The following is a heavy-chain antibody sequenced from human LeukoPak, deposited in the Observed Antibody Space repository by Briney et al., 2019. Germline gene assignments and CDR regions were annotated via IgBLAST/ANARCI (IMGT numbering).Heavy chain of an antibody. CDR3: APNDSGDFGLLAY. J-gene: IGHJ4*02. CDR2: ISSTGGTI. CDR1: GFTFSRYG. Sequence: GGSLRLSCAASGFTFSRYGMTWVRQAPGKGLECVSYISSTGGTIYYADSVKGRFTISRDNAKDSLYLQMNSLRVEDTAVYYCAPNDSGDFGLLAYWGQGTLVTVSS. V-gene: IGHV3-48*01. D-gene: IGHD4-17*01.